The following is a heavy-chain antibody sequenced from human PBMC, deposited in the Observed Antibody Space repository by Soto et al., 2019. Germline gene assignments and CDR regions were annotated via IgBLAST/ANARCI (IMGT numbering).Heavy chain of an antibody. D-gene: IGHD3-3*01. CDR2: LNGGTGQT. CDR3: ARGKGMEENYFYYGLDI. J-gene: IGHJ6*02. V-gene: IGHV1-3*01. Sequence: ASVKVSCKASGYTFSTYAIHWVRQAPGQSLEWMGWLNGGTGQTRYSQKFQGRVIITRDTSASTGYMELSSLTSEDTAVYYCARGKGMEENYFYYGLDIWG. CDR1: GYTFSTYA.